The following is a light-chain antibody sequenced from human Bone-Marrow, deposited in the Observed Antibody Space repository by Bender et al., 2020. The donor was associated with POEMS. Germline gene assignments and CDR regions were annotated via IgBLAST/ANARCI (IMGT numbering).Light chain of an antibody. CDR2: QVT. CDR1: SSNVGNYNF. CDR3: SSYAGSNNVV. J-gene: IGLJ3*02. Sequence: QSALTQPPSASGSPRQSVTIVCSGSSSNVGNYNFVSWYQQHPGKAPNLIIYQVTKRPSGVPDRFSGSKSGNTASLTVSGLQAEDEADYYCSSYAGSNNVVFGGGTKLTVL. V-gene: IGLV2-8*01.